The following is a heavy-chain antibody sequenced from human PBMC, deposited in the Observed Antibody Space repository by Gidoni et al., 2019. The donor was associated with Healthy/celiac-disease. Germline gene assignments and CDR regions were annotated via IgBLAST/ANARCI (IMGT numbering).Heavy chain of an antibody. V-gene: IGHV1-2*02. CDR3: ARGVRTGSGSFGRQRGYYYYGMDV. J-gene: IGHJ6*02. CDR1: GYTFTGYY. CDR2: INPNSGGT. Sequence: QVQLVQSGAEVKKPGASVKVSCKASGYTFTGYYMHWVRQPPGQGLEWMGWINPNSGGTNYAQKFQGRVTMTRDTSISTAYMELSRLRSDDTAVYYCARGVRTGSGSFGRQRGYYYYGMDVWGQGTTVTVSS. D-gene: IGHD1-26*01.